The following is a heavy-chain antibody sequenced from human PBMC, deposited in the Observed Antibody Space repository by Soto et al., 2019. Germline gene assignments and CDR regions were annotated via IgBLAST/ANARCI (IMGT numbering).Heavy chain of an antibody. D-gene: IGHD2-2*01. V-gene: IGHV2-5*01. CDR1: GFSLSTPGVG. CDR2: FYRLDDK. J-gene: IGHJ4*02. CDR3: EYYATPYYFDY. Sequence: SGPTLVNPTQTLTLTCTFSGFSLSTPGVGVGWIRQPPGKALEWLALFYRLDDKRYSPSLKTRLTITKDTSKNQVVLTMTNMDPVDTAKYYREYYATPYYFDYWGQGTLVTVSS.